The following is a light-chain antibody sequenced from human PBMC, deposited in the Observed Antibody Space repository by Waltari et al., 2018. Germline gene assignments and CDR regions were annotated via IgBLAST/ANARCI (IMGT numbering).Light chain of an antibody. CDR1: TSNIGENY. J-gene: IGLJ2*01. CDR3: ATWDRILSAVI. Sequence: HSVLTQPPSVSAAPGQQVTISCSGSTSNIGENYVSWYQRLPGKDPRLLIFSNSERPSGIPDRFYGSKSDTSATLGITGLQTGDEADYYCATWDRILSAVIIGGGTKLTVL. CDR2: SNS. V-gene: IGLV1-51*01.